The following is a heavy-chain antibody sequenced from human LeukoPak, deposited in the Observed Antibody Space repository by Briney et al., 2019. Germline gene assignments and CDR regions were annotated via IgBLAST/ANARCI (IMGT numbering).Heavy chain of an antibody. CDR1: GYTFTSYD. V-gene: IGHV1-8*01. D-gene: IGHD3-9*01. CDR3: AKSQIYYDILTGYPDY. Sequence: ASVKVSCKASGYTFTSYDINWVRQATGQGLEWMGWMNPNSGNTGYAQKFQGRVTMTRNTSISTAYMELSSLRSEDTAVYYCAKSQIYYDILTGYPDYWGQGTLVTVSS. J-gene: IGHJ4*02. CDR2: MNPNSGNT.